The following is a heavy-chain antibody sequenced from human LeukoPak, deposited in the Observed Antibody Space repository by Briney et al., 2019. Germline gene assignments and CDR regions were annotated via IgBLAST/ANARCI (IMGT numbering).Heavy chain of an antibody. CDR3: ARRNYDTNGYYTDDFDI. D-gene: IGHD3-22*01. CDR2: INHSGNT. V-gene: IGHV4-34*01. Sequence: PSETLSLTCAVYGGSFSGYYWSWIRQPPGKGPEYIGEINHSGNTNHNPSLKSRVTISVDTSKNQFSLKLTSVTAADTAVYFCARRNYDTNGYYTDDFDIWGQGTIVTVSS. CDR1: GGSFSGYY. J-gene: IGHJ3*02.